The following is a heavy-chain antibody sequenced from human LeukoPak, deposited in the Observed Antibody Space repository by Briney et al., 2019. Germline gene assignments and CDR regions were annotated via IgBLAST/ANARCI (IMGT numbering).Heavy chain of an antibody. CDR2: IRYDGSNK. D-gene: IGHD3-22*01. CDR1: GFTFSSYG. J-gene: IGHJ4*02. CDR3: AKEAYDSSGYLTFHFDY. Sequence: PGGSLRLSCAASGFTFSSYGMHWVRQAPGKGLEWVAFIRYDGSNKYYADSVKGRFTISRDNSKNTLYLQMNSPRAEDTAVYYCAKEAYDSSGYLTFHFDYWGQGTLVTVSS. V-gene: IGHV3-30*02.